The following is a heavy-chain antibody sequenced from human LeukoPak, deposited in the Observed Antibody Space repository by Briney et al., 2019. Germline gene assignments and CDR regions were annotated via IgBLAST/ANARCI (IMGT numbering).Heavy chain of an antibody. CDR2: IYYRGDT. D-gene: IGHD3-10*01. Sequence: SETLSLTCAVSGASISSGGFFWSWIRQHPGMGLEWLGYIYYRGDTYYNPSLNSRVTISVDTSKNQFSLELSSVTAADTAVYYCARVTGSITYIDFWGQGTLVTVS. J-gene: IGHJ4*02. V-gene: IGHV4-31*11. CDR3: ARVTGSITYIDF. CDR1: GASISSGGFF.